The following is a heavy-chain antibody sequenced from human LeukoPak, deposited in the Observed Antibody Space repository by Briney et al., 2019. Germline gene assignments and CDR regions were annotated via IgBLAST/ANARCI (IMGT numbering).Heavy chain of an antibody. J-gene: IGHJ5*02. D-gene: IGHD3-10*01. CDR2: INHSGST. V-gene: IGHV4-34*01. CDR1: GGSFSGYY. CDR3: ARGLEYYYGSGTNWFDP. Sequence: PSETLSLTCAVCGGSFSGYYWSWIRQPPGKGLEWIGEINHSGSTNYNPSLKSRVTISVDTSKNQFSLKLSSVTAADTAVYYCARGLEYYYGSGTNWFDPWGQGTLVTVSS.